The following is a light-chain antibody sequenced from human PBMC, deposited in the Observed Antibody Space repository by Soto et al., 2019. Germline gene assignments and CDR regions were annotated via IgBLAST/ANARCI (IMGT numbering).Light chain of an antibody. CDR3: HQYNNWPIT. CDR1: QRVTTN. CDR2: GPS. Sequence: EIVMTQSPATLYVSLGERVTLSCRASQRVTTNVAWYQQKPGQAPRLLVYGPSTRATAVPARFSGSGSGTDFTLTISGLESEDFGVYYCHQYNNWPITFGQGTRLELK. J-gene: IGKJ5*01. V-gene: IGKV3-15*01.